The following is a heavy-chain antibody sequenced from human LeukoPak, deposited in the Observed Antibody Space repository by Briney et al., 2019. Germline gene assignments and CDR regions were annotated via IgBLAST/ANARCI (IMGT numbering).Heavy chain of an antibody. CDR2: ITSDGSST. D-gene: IGHD3-16*01. J-gene: IGHJ4*02. V-gene: IGHV3-74*03. CDR3: VRDNYGVDY. CDR1: GFTFSTYW. Sequence: GGSLRLSCAASGFTFSTYWMQWVRQAPGKGLVWVSHITSDGSSTTYADSVRGRFTTSRDNAKNTLYLQMNSLRVEDTAMYYCVRDNYGVDYWGQGTLVTVPS.